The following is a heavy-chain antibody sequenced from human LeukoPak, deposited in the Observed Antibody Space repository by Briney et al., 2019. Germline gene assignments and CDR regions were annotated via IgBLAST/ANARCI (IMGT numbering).Heavy chain of an antibody. J-gene: IGHJ4*02. CDR1: GFTFSNFN. Sequence: GGSLRLSCAASGFTFSNFNMNWVRQAPGKGLEWVSSISGSGAYIYYADSLKGRFTVSRDNAKNLLFLQMNSLRAEDTAVYYCASSPIGYYYDSSGYYFDYWGQGTLVTVSS. CDR2: ISGSGAYI. D-gene: IGHD3-22*01. V-gene: IGHV3-21*01. CDR3: ASSPIGYYYDSSGYYFDY.